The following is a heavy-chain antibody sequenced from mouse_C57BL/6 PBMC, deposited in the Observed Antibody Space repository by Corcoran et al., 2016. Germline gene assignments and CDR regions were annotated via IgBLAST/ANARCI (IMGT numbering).Heavy chain of an antibody. D-gene: IGHD4-1*02. J-gene: IGHJ1*03. CDR1: GYTFTDYY. Sequence: QVQLKQSGAELVRPGASVKLSCKASGYTFTDYYINWVKQRPGQGLEWIARIYPGSGNTYYNEKFKGKATLTAEKSSSTAYMQLSSLTSEDSAVYFCASATGTDYWYFDVWGTGTTVTVSS. CDR2: IYPGSGNT. V-gene: IGHV1-76*01. CDR3: ASATGTDYWYFDV.